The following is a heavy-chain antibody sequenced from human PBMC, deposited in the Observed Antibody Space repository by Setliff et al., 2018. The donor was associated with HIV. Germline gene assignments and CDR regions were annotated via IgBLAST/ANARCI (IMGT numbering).Heavy chain of an antibody. D-gene: IGHD2-21*01. J-gene: IGHJ4*02. V-gene: IGHV1-8*02. Sequence: ASVKVSCKASGYTFTNYYMHWVRQATGQGLEWMGWMNPNSGNTGYAQKFQGRLTMTRNTSISTAYMEVSSLRSEDTAVYYCARDRLGHIDRPYFDYWGQGTLVTVSS. CDR1: GYTFTNYY. CDR2: MNPNSGNT. CDR3: ARDRLGHIDRPYFDY.